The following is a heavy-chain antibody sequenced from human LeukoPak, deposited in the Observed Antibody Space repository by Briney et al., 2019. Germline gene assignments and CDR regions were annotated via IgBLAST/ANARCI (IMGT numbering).Heavy chain of an antibody. V-gene: IGHV4-38-2*02. CDR3: TRGPRGYSGYGLLRFDY. CDR2: IYYSGST. Sequence: SETLSLTCTVSGYSISSGYDWGRIRQPPGKGLEWIGSIYYSGSTYYNPSLKSRVTISVDTSKNQFSLKLSSVTAADTAVYYCTRGPRGYSGYGLLRFDYWGQGTLVSVSS. CDR1: GYSISSGYD. J-gene: IGHJ4*02. D-gene: IGHD5-12*01.